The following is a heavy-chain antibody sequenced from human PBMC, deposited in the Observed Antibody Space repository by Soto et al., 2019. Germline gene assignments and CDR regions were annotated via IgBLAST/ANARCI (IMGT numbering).Heavy chain of an antibody. CDR2: SYYSGST. CDR3: ARAVLYYDGSGYYLRDAFDI. D-gene: IGHD3-22*01. CDR1: GGSISSYY. Sequence: QVQLQESGPGLVKPSETLSLTCTVSGGSISSYYWSWIRQPPGKGLEWIGYSYYSGSTNYNPSLKSRVTISVDTSKNQFSLKLSSVTAADTAVYYCARAVLYYDGSGYYLRDAFDIWGQGTMVTVSS. V-gene: IGHV4-59*01. J-gene: IGHJ3*02.